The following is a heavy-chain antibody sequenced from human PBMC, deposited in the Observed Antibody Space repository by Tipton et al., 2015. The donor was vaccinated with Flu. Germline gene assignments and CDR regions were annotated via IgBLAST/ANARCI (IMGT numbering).Heavy chain of an antibody. CDR3: AREGFDSSGYRAGDAFDI. D-gene: IGHD3-22*01. CDR2: IYTSGST. Sequence: TLSLTCTVSGGSISSSSYYWSWIRQPAGKGLEWIGRIYTSGSTNYNPSLKSRVTISVDTSKNQFSLKLSSVTAADTAVYYCAREGFDSSGYRAGDAFDIWGQGTMVTVSS. CDR1: GGSISSSSYY. V-gene: IGHV4-61*02. J-gene: IGHJ3*02.